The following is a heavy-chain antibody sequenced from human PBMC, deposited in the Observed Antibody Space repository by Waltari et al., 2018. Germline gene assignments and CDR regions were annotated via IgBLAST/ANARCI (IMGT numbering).Heavy chain of an antibody. D-gene: IGHD1-26*01. CDR1: GFTFSSYG. V-gene: IGHV3-33*01. CDR3: AREGYSGSYYVFYFDY. CDR2: IWYDGSNK. J-gene: IGHJ4*02. Sequence: QVQLVESGGGVVQPGRSLRLSCAASGFTFSSYGMHWVRQAPGKGLEWVAVIWYDGSNKDYADSVKGRFTISRDNSKNTLYLQMNSLRAEDTAVYYCAREGYSGSYYVFYFDYWGQGTLVTVSS.